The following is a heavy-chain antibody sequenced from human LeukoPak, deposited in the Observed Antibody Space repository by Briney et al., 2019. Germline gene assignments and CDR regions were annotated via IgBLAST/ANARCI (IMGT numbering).Heavy chain of an antibody. CDR3: TTGYASNWYV. J-gene: IGHJ4*02. CDR2: IKNKRDGGTP. D-gene: IGHD6-13*01. Sequence: PGGSLRLSCATSGFTFSSYSMNWVRQAPGKGLEWVGHIKNKRDGGTPDYAAPVKGRFTISRDDSKTTVYLQMNSLKTEDTAVYYCTTGYASNWYVWGQGTLVTVSS. CDR1: GFTFSSYS. V-gene: IGHV3-15*01.